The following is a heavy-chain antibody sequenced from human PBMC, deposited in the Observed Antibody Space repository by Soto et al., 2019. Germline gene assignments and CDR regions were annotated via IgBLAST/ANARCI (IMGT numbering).Heavy chain of an antibody. CDR3: ARHPIESQQWLVRGYYYYGMDV. Sequence: PSETLSLTCTVSGSMTNNYWSWIRQPPGKGLEWIGYTYYTGTTNYNPSLNSRVTISVDTSKNQFSLKLSSVTAADTAVYYCARHPIESQQWLVRGYYYYGMDVWGQGTTVTVSS. J-gene: IGHJ6*02. V-gene: IGHV4-59*08. D-gene: IGHD6-19*01. CDR1: GSMTNNY. CDR2: TYYTGTT.